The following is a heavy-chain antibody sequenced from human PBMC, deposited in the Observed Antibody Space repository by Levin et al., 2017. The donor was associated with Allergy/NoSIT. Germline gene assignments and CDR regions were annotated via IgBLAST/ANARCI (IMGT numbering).Heavy chain of an antibody. J-gene: IGHJ4*02. Sequence: GGSLRLSCAASGFTFSSYEMNWVRQAPGKGLEWVSYISSSGSTIYYADSVKGRFTISRDNAKNSLYLQMNSLRAEDTAVYYCARDLSGREWGYFDYWGQGTLVTVSS. CDR2: ISSSGSTI. V-gene: IGHV3-48*03. CDR1: GFTFSSYE. CDR3: ARDLSGREWGYFDY. D-gene: IGHD6-25*01.